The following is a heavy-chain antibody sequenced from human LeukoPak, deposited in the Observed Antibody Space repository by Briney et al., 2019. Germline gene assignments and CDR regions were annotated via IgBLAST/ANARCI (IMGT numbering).Heavy chain of an antibody. D-gene: IGHD2-21*02. J-gene: IGHJ6*03. CDR2: IYTSGST. V-gene: IGHV4-61*02. Sequence: SETLSLTCTVSGGSISSGSYYWSWIRQPAGKGLEWIGRIYTSGSTNYNPSLKSRVTISVDTSKNQFSLKLISVTAADTAVYYCARARGDWGHYYYYMDVWGKGTTVTVSS. CDR1: GGSISSGSYY. CDR3: ARARGDWGHYYYYMDV.